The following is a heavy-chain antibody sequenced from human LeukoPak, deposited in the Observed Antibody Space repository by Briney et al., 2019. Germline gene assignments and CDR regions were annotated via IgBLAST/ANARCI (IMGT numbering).Heavy chain of an antibody. V-gene: IGHV4-34*01. CDR2: INHSGST. Sequence: PSETLSLTCAVYGGSFSGYYWSWIRQPPGKALEWIGEINHSGSTNYNPSLKSRVTISVDTSKNQFSLKLSSVTAADTAVYYCARVGSYFDRGGPKGLVTDYWGQGTLVTVSS. D-gene: IGHD3-22*01. CDR3: ARVGSYFDRGGPKGLVTDY. CDR1: GGSFSGYY. J-gene: IGHJ4*02.